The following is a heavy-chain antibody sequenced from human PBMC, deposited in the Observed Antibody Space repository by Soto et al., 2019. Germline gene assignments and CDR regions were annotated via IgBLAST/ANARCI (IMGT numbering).Heavy chain of an antibody. CDR3: ARDLAKGGGSAGFDS. Sequence: VQLVQSGAEVKKPGASVKVSCKASGYTFTGYYIHWVRQAPGQGLEWMGWINPNSGGTKYPQKFQGRVTMTRDTSIRTVYMSLTGLKSDDTAVYFCARDLAKGGGSAGFDSWGQGTLVAVSS. D-gene: IGHD2-15*01. V-gene: IGHV1-2*02. CDR2: INPNSGGT. CDR1: GYTFTGYY. J-gene: IGHJ4*02.